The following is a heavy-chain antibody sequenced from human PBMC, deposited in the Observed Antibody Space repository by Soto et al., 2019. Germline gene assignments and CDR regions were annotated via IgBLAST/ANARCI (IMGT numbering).Heavy chain of an antibody. Sequence: PGGSLRLSCAASGFTFSSYSMNWVRQAPGKGLEWVSSISSSSSSYIYYADSVKGRFTISRDNAKNSLYLQMNSLRAEDTAVYYCARGALVVPAAMLVDWFDPWGQGTLVTVSS. CDR3: ARGALVVPAAMLVDWFDP. D-gene: IGHD2-2*01. V-gene: IGHV3-21*01. CDR2: ISSSSSSYI. CDR1: GFTFSSYS. J-gene: IGHJ5*02.